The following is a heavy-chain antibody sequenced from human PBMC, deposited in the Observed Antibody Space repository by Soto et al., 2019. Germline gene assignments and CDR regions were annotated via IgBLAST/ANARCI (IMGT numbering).Heavy chain of an antibody. CDR2: VSTSGRST. Sequence: EVQLVESGGGLVQPGGSLRLSCSASGFIFSESTIYWVRQVPGKGLEAISAVSTSGRSTYYADSVKDRFTISRDNSKNTLFLQMGSLRPEDSAIYYCLKQAHGLDVVAFDYWGQGTQVTVAS. J-gene: IGHJ4*02. CDR1: GFIFSEST. CDR3: LKQAHGLDVVAFDY. V-gene: IGHV3-64D*06. D-gene: IGHD2-15*01.